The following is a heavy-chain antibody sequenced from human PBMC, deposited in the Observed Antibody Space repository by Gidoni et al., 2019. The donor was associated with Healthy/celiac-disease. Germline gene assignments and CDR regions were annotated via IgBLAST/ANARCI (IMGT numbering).Heavy chain of an antibody. V-gene: IGHV4-39*01. CDR1: GGSISSRSYY. CDR3: ARQDASSSGWPDAFDI. Sequence: QLQLQESGPGLVKPSETLSLTCTVSGGSISSRSYYWGWIRQPPGKGLEWIGSIYYSGSTYYNPSLKSRVTISVDTSKNQFSLKLSSVTAADTAVYYCARQDASSSGWPDAFDIWGQGTMVTVSS. J-gene: IGHJ3*02. CDR2: IYYSGST. D-gene: IGHD6-19*01.